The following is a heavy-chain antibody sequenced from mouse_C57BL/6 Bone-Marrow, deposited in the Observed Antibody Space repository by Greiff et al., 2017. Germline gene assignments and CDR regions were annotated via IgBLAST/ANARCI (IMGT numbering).Heavy chain of an antibody. CDR3: ARYHYGSSYYAMDY. D-gene: IGHD1-1*01. V-gene: IGHV1-64*01. CDR2: IHPNSGST. J-gene: IGHJ4*01. CDR1: GYTFTSYW. Sequence: QVQLQQPGAELVKPGASVKLSCKASGYTFTSYWMHWVKQRPGQGLEWIGMIHPNSGSTNYNEKFKSKATLPVDKSSSTAYMQLSSLTSEDSAVYYCARYHYGSSYYAMDYWGQGTSVTVSS.